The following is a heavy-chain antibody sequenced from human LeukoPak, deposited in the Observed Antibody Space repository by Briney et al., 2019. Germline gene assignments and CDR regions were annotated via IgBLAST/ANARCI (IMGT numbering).Heavy chain of an antibody. CDR3: ARGEVRGVIDY. D-gene: IGHD3-10*01. CDR1: GGSFSGYY. Sequence: PSETLSLTGGGYGGSFSGYYWSWIRQPPGKGLEWIREINHSGSTNYNPSLKSRVTISVDTSKNQFSLKLSSVTAADTAVYYCARGEVRGVIDYWGQGTLVTVSS. CDR2: INHSGST. V-gene: IGHV4-34*01. J-gene: IGHJ4*02.